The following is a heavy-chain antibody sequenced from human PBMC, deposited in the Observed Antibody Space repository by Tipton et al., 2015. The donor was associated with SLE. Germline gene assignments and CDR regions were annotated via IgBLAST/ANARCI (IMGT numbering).Heavy chain of an antibody. V-gene: IGHV1-2*02. CDR1: GYTFTSYD. CDR2: INPNSGGT. J-gene: IGHJ3*02. Sequence: QSGAEVKKPGASVKVSCKASGYTFTSYDINWVRQATGQGLEWMGWINPNSGGTNYAQKFQGRVTMTRDTSISTAYMELSRLRSDVTAVYCCARGHTAMALENAFDIWGQGTMVSVSS. D-gene: IGHD5-18*01. CDR3: ARGHTAMALENAFDI.